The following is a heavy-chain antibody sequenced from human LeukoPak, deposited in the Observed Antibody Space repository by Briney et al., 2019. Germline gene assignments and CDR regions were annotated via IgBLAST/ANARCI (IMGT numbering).Heavy chain of an antibody. CDR3: ARGGIGRNWFDP. J-gene: IGHJ5*02. V-gene: IGHV1-8*01. Sequence: LGASVKVSCKASGYTFTSYDINWVRQATGQGLEWMGWMNPNSGNTGYAQKFQGRVTMTRNTSISTAYVELSSLRSEDTAVYYCARGGIGRNWFDPWGQGTLVTVSS. CDR1: GYTFTSYD. CDR2: MNPNSGNT. D-gene: IGHD1-26*01.